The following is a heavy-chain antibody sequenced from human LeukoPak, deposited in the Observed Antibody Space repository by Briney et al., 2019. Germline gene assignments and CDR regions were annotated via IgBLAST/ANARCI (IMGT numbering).Heavy chain of an antibody. CDR2: AYPGDSDT. Sequence: GESLKISCKGSGYSFTSYWIGWVRQMPGKGLEWMGNAYPGDSDTRYSPSFQGQVTSSGDKSISTAYLQWSSLKASDTAMYYCARLIGAVEMATISAFDIWGQGTMVTVSS. CDR3: ARLIGAVEMATISAFDI. V-gene: IGHV5-51*01. CDR1: GYSFTSYW. D-gene: IGHD5-24*01. J-gene: IGHJ3*02.